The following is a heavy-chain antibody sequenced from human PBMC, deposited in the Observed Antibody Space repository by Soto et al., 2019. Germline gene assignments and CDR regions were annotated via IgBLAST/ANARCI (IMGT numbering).Heavy chain of an antibody. V-gene: IGHV4-30-4*01. J-gene: IGHJ4*02. CDR3: ARQQNFICDS. Sequence: PLETLSITCTVSGGSISSGYDYWSWIRQPPGKGLEWIAYVYYTGGSYYNPSLKSRATISVDTSKNQFSLKVSSVTATDTAVYYCARQQNFICDSWGQGTLVPVSS. CDR1: GGSISSGYDY. D-gene: IGHD1-7*01. CDR2: VYYTGGS.